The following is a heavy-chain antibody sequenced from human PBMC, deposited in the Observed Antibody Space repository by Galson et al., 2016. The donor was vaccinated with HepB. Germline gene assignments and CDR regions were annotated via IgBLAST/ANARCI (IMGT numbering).Heavy chain of an antibody. Sequence: LRLSCAASGFTFSSYWMTWVRQAPGKGLEWVAHIKHDGSEKYYVDSVRGRFTISRDNAKNALYLQMNSLRVVDTAVYYCARTITGTPWHHYYYGMDVWGQGTTVSVSS. CDR1: GFTFSSYW. J-gene: IGHJ6*02. CDR3: ARTITGTPWHHYYYGMDV. CDR2: IKHDGSEK. D-gene: IGHD1-20*01. V-gene: IGHV3-7*04.